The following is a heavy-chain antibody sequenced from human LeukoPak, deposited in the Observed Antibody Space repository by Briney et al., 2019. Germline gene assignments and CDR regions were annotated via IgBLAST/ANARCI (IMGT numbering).Heavy chain of an antibody. CDR1: GFTFSTYW. V-gene: IGHV3-74*01. Sequence: PGGSLRLSCAASGFTFSTYWMHWVRQAPGKGLVWVSHINVDGSGATYADSVKGRFTISRDNAKTTLYLHMNSLRAEDTAVYYCARATRIYSSGWYYSFDYWGQGTLVTVSS. D-gene: IGHD6-19*01. J-gene: IGHJ4*02. CDR2: INVDGSGA. CDR3: ARATRIYSSGWYYSFDY.